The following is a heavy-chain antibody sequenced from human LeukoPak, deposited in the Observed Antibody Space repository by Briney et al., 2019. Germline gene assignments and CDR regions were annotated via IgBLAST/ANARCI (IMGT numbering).Heavy chain of an antibody. CDR3: ARSQRYDFWSGYYLNFDY. J-gene: IGHJ4*02. Sequence: GGSLRLSCAASGFTFSSYSMNWVRQAPGKGLEWVSSISSSSSYIYYADSVKGRFTISRDNAKNSLYLQMNSLRAEDTAVYYCARSQRYDFWSGYYLNFDYWGQGTLVTVSS. CDR1: GFTFSSYS. V-gene: IGHV3-21*01. CDR2: ISSSSSYI. D-gene: IGHD3-3*01.